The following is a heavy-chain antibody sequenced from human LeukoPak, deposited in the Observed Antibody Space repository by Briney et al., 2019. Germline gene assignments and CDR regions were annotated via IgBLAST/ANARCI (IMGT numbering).Heavy chain of an antibody. CDR2: ISSSSSYI. CDR3: ARTDEWRDYYDSDDAFDI. V-gene: IGHV3-21*01. J-gene: IGHJ3*02. D-gene: IGHD3-22*01. Sequence: GGSLRLSCAASGFTFSSYSMNWVRQAPGKGLEWVSSISSSSSYIYYADSVKGRFPISRDNAKNSLYLQMNSLRAEDTAVYYCARTDEWRDYYDSDDAFDIWGQGTMVTVSS. CDR1: GFTFSSYS.